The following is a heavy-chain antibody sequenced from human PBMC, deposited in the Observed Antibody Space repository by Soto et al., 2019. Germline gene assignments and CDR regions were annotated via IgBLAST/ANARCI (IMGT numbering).Heavy chain of an antibody. D-gene: IGHD4-17*01. CDR1: GYTLTSYD. CDR2: MNTNSGNT. CDR3: ARSTNGYGDRH. J-gene: IGHJ4*02. V-gene: IGHV1-8*01. Sequence: VQLVQCGAEVKKPGASVKVSCKASGYTLTSYDITWVRKATGQWFEWMGWMNTNSGNTGYAQKFQGRVPMTRNTSISTAYMELSSLGSEDSAVYYCARSTNGYGDRHWGQGTLVTVTS.